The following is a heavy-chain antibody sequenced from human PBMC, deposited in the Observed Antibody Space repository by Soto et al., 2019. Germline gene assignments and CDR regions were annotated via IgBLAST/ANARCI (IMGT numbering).Heavy chain of an antibody. V-gene: IGHV1-18*01. Sequence: QVQLVQSGGEVKKPGASVKVSCKASGYTFSIYGINWVRQAPGQGLEWLGWISPYDGNTKYAQILQGRVSMTTDTSTKTAYMEVRSLRPDDTAVYYCARGGYYDSSGSRNYHYYGMNVWGQGTTVTVSS. D-gene: IGHD3-22*01. J-gene: IGHJ6*02. CDR1: GYTFSIYG. CDR2: ISPYDGNT. CDR3: ARGGYYDSSGSRNYHYYGMNV.